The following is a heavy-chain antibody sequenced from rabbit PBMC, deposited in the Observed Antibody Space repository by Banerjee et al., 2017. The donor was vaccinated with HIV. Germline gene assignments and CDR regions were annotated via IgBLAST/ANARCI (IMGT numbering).Heavy chain of an antibody. CDR1: GFDFSSYYM. J-gene: IGHJ4*01. V-gene: IGHV1S45*01. D-gene: IGHD4-1*01. CDR3: ARDLAGVIGWNFSL. Sequence: QEQLEESGGGLVQPGGSLTLSCKASGFDFSSYYMSWVRQAPGKGLEWIACINTISGDTVYATWAKGRFTISKASWTTVTLQVTSLTAADTASYFCARDLAGVIGWNFSLWGQGTLVTVS. CDR2: INTISGDT.